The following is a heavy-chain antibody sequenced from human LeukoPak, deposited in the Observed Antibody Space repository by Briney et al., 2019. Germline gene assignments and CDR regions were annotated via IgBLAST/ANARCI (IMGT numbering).Heavy chain of an antibody. CDR1: GFIFDDYG. CDR2: MSWNSGSI. J-gene: IGHJ3*02. Sequence: SLRLSCAASGFIFDDYGMHWVRQAPGKGLEWVSGMSWNSGSIGYADSVKGRFTISRDNAKNSLYLQMNSLRVEDTALYYCAKGLNFGAFDIWGQGTMVTVSS. V-gene: IGHV3-9*01. CDR3: AKGLNFGAFDI. D-gene: IGHD1-7*01.